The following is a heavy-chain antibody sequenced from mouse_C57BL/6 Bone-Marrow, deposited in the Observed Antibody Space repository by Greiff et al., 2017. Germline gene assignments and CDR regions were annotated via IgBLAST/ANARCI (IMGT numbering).Heavy chain of an antibody. J-gene: IGHJ4*01. D-gene: IGHD1-1*02. Sequence: VQLQRPVAELVKPGASVKMSCKASGYTFTTYPIAWMKQNHGKSLAWIGNFHPYNDDTKYDVKFKGQASLTVEKSSSTVYLELSRLTSDDSAVYYCASRDIWGFYAMHYWGQAASVTVSS. CDR2: FHPYNDDT. CDR3: ASRDIWGFYAMHY. V-gene: IGHV1-47*01. CDR1: GYTFTTYP.